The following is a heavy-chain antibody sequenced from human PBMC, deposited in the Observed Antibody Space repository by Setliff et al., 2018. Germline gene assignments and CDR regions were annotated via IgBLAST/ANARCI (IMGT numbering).Heavy chain of an antibody. V-gene: IGHV3-66*01. CDR2: IYSGGST. CDR3: VRERYFWSGYHN. D-gene: IGHD3-3*01. Sequence: PGESLRLSCAASGFTVSSNYMSWVRQAPGKGLEWVSVIYSGGSTYYADSVKGRFTISRDNSKNTLYLQMNSLRAEDTAVYYCVRERYFWSGYHNWGQGTLVTVSS. CDR1: GFTVSSNY. J-gene: IGHJ4*02.